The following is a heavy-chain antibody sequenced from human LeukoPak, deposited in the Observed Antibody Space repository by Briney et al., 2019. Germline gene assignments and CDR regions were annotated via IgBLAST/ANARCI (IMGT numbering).Heavy chain of an antibody. CDR2: IIPIFGTA. J-gene: IGHJ5*02. V-gene: IGHV1-69*13. CDR3: ASSTTGRLLWFAFDP. Sequence: APVKVSCKTSGGTFSSYAISWVRQAPGQGLEWMGGIIPIFGTANYAQKFQGRVTITADESTSTAFMELSSLRSEDTAVYYCASSTTGRLLWFAFDPWGQGTLVTVSS. D-gene: IGHD3-10*01. CDR1: GGTFSSYA.